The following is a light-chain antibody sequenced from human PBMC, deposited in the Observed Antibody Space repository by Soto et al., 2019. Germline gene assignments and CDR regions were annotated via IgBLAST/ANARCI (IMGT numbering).Light chain of an antibody. V-gene: IGKV1-8*01. CDR3: QQYYSYPYT. CDR2: AAS. J-gene: IGKJ2*01. Sequence: AIRMTQSPSSFSASTGDRVTITCRASQGISSYLAWYQQKPWKAPKLLIYAASTLQSGVPSRFSGSGSGTDFTRTISCLQSEDFATYYCQQYYSYPYTFGQGTKLEIK. CDR1: QGISSY.